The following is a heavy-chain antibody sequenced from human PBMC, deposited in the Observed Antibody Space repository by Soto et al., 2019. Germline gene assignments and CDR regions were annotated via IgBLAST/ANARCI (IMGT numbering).Heavy chain of an antibody. D-gene: IGHD3-16*01. Sequence: SETLSLTCTVSGASITTYYWSWIRQPPGKGLEWIGYISYSGSTNYNPSLKSRVTISVDTSKNQFSLKLTSVTAADTAVYYCARDKITGLFDYWGQGTLVT. V-gene: IGHV4-59*12. CDR2: ISYSGST. CDR3: ARDKITGLFDY. CDR1: GASITTYY. J-gene: IGHJ4*02.